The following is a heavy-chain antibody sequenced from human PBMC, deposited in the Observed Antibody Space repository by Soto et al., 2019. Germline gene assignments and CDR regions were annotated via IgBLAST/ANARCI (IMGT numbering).Heavy chain of an antibody. Sequence: PGESLKISCKGSGYSFTSYWIGWVRQMPGKGLEWMGIIYPGDSDTRYSPSFQGQVTISADKSISTAYLQWSSLKASDTAMYYCATYVLTGKARGAFDIWGQGTMVTVSS. CDR2: IYPGDSDT. CDR3: ATYVLTGKARGAFDI. CDR1: GYSFTSYW. V-gene: IGHV5-51*01. D-gene: IGHD3-9*01. J-gene: IGHJ3*02.